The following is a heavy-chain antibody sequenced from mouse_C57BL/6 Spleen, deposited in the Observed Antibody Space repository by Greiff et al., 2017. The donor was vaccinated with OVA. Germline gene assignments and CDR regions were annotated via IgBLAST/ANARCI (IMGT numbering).Heavy chain of an antibody. CDR1: GYTFTDYY. D-gene: IGHD1-1*01. V-gene: IGHV1-26*01. CDR3: ARDYYGSTLGVDYFDY. CDR2: INPNNGGT. Sequence: EVQLQQSGPELVKPGASVKISCKASGYTFTDYYMNWVKQSHGKSLEWIGDINPNNGGTSYNQKFKGKATLTVDKSSSTAYMELRSLTSEDSAVYYCARDYYGSTLGVDYFDYWGQGTTLTVSS. J-gene: IGHJ2*01.